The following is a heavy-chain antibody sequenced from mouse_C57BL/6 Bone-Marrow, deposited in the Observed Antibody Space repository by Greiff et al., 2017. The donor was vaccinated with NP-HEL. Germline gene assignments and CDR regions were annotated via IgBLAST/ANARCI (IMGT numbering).Heavy chain of an antibody. D-gene: IGHD3-2*02. CDR2: IDPSDSYT. V-gene: IGHV1-50*01. Sequence: VKLQQPGAELVKPGASVKLSCKASGYTFTSYWMQWVKQRPGQGLEWIGEIDPSDSYTNYNQKFKGKATLTVDTSSSTAYMQLSSLTSEDSAVYYCASGQLRWFAYWGQGTLVTVSA. J-gene: IGHJ3*01. CDR1: GYTFTSYW. CDR3: ASGQLRWFAY.